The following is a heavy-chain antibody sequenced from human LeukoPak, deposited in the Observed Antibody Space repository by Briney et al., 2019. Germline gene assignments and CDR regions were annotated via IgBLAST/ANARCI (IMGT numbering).Heavy chain of an antibody. D-gene: IGHD1-26*01. J-gene: IGHJ4*02. V-gene: IGHV1-46*01. Sequence: ASVKVSCKASGYTFTSYAMNWVRQAPGQGLEWLGIINSSGGGTSYAQKFQGRVTMTRDTSTNTVYMELSSLRSEDTAVYYCARGWDLPPSFDYWGQGTLVTVSS. CDR3: ARGWDLPPSFDY. CDR1: GYTFTSYA. CDR2: INSSGGGT.